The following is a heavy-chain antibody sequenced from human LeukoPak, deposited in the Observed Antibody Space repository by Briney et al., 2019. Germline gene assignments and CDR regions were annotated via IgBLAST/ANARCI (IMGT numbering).Heavy chain of an antibody. J-gene: IGHJ4*01. D-gene: IGHD1-1*01. Sequence: PGGSLRLSCAASGFIFNTHGMHWVRQAPGKGLEWVAVISYDGSDRYFADSVEGRFTISRDDSKNMMYLQMNSLRAEDTAVYYCARDRTYTWTFDYWGQEPWSPSPQ. CDR3: ARDRTYTWTFDY. CDR1: GFIFNTHG. CDR2: ISYDGSDR. V-gene: IGHV3-30*03.